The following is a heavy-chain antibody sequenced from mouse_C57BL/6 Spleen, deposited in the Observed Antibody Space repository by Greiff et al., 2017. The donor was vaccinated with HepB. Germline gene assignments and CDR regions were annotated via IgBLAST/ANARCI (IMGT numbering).Heavy chain of an antibody. V-gene: IGHV5-17*01. CDR3: ARPSISYYFDD. Sequence: DVMLVESGGGLVKPGGSLKLSCAASGFTFSDYGMHWVRQAPEKGLEWVAYISSGSSTIYYADTVKGRFTISRDNAKNTLFLQMTSLRSEDTAMYYCARPSISYYFDDWGQGTTLTVSS. CDR1: GFTFSDYG. CDR2: ISSGSSTI. J-gene: IGHJ2*01.